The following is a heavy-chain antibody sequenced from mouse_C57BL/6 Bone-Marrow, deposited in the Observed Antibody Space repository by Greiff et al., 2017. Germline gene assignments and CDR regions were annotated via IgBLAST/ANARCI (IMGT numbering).Heavy chain of an antibody. CDR3: AYGVDY. CDR1: GYTFTSYG. J-gene: IGHJ2*01. D-gene: IGHD1-1*02. V-gene: IGHV1-81*01. Sequence: VQLQQSGAELARPGASVKLSCKASGYTFTSYGISWVKQRTGQGLEWIGEIYPRSGNTYYNEKFKGKATLTADKSSSTAYMELRSLTSEDSAVYFCAYGVDYWGQGTTLTVYS. CDR2: IYPRSGNT.